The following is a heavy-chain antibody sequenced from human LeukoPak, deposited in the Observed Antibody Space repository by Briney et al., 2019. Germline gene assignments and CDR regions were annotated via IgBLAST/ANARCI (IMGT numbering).Heavy chain of an antibody. CDR1: GFTFSSYW. J-gene: IGHJ4*02. Sequence: GGSLRLSCAASGFTFSSYWVHWVRQAPGKGLVWVSGINSDGSSTTYADSVVGRFTISRDNAKNTLYLQMSSLRAEDTAVYYCARAAPYGPFDYWGQGTLVTVSS. V-gene: IGHV3-74*01. CDR2: INSDGSST. D-gene: IGHD4-17*01. CDR3: ARAAPYGPFDY.